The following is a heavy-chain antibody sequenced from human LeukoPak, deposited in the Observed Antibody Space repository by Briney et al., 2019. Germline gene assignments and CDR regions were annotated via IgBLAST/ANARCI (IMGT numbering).Heavy chain of an antibody. D-gene: IGHD5-24*01. CDR1: GGSISNYH. CDR2: IYYRGST. V-gene: IGHV4-59*01. J-gene: IGHJ3*02. Sequence: SETLSLTCTVSGGSISNYHWSWIRQPPGKGLGWIGYIYYRGSTKYNPSLESRVTISVDMSKNQFSLKLNSVTAADTAVYYCVRVQADGHSDIWGQGTMLPVYS. CDR3: VRVQADGHSDI.